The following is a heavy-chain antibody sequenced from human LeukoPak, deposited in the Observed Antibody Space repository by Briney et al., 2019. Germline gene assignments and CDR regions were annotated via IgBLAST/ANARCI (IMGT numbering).Heavy chain of an antibody. D-gene: IGHD6-19*01. CDR1: GFTFSSYA. CDR2: ISGSGGST. J-gene: IGHJ4*02. V-gene: IGHV3-23*01. CDR3: AKDSVAAVAGTIDY. Sequence: GGPLRLSCAASGFTFSSYAMSWVRQAPGKGLEWVSAISGSGGSTYYADSVKGRFTISRDNSKNTLYLQMNSLRAEDTAVYYCAKDSVAAVAGTIDYWGQGTLVTVSS.